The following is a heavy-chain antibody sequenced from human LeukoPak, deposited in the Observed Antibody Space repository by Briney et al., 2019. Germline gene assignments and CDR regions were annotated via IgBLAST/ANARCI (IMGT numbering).Heavy chain of an antibody. CDR2: IIPIFGTA. D-gene: IGHD6-6*01. V-gene: IGHV1-69*05. Sequence: SVKVSCKASGGTFSSYAISWVRQAPGQGLEWMGGIIPIFGTANYAQKFQGRVTITTDESTSTAYMELSSLRSEDTAVYYCASEKLPSIAARGTVGYYYYYMDVWAKGPRSPSP. CDR1: GGTFSSYA. J-gene: IGHJ6*03. CDR3: ASEKLPSIAARGTVGYYYYYMDV.